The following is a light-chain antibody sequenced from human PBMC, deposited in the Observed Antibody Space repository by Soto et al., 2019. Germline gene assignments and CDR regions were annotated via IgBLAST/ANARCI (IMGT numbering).Light chain of an antibody. CDR1: QSVSSW. Sequence: IQMTQSPSTLSASVGDRITITCRASQSVSSWLAWYQQKPGRVPKLLIYDASSLESGVPSRFSGRGSGTEFTLTISSLQPDDFATYYCQQYNSYWTFGQGTKVDIK. CDR3: QQYNSYWT. V-gene: IGKV1-5*01. J-gene: IGKJ1*01. CDR2: DAS.